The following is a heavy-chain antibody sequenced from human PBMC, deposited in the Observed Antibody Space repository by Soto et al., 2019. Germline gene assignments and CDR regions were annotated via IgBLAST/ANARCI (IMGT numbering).Heavy chain of an antibody. CDR3: ARGRGDTGRLRYFDWLLYFDY. D-gene: IGHD3-9*01. V-gene: IGHV4-34*01. Sequence: SETLSLTCAVYGGCFSGYYWSWIRQPPGKGLEWIGEINHSGSTNYNPSLKSRVTISVDTSKNQFSLKLSSVTAADTAVYYCARGRGDTGRLRYFDWLLYFDYWGQGTLVTVSS. J-gene: IGHJ4*02. CDR1: GGCFSGYY. CDR2: INHSGST.